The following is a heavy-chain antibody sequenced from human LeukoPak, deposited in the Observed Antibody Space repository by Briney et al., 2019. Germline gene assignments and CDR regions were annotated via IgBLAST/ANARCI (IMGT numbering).Heavy chain of an antibody. CDR2: IYPGDSDT. CDR3: ARPRISGSSGDAFDI. V-gene: IGHV5-51*01. J-gene: IGHJ3*02. D-gene: IGHD1-26*01. CDR1: GYSFASYW. Sequence: GESLKISCKGSGYSFASYWIGWVRQMPGKGLEWMGIIYPGDSDTRYSPSFQGQVTISADKSISTAYLQWSSLKASDTAIYFCARPRISGSSGDAFDIWGQGTLVTVSS.